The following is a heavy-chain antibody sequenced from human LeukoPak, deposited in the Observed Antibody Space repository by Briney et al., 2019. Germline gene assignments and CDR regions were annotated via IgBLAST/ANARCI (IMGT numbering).Heavy chain of an antibody. D-gene: IGHD2-2*01. CDR1: GYTFTSYD. CDR2: MNPNSGNT. V-gene: IGHV1-8*01. CDR3: ARQLIVVVPAAQYYFDY. J-gene: IGHJ4*02. Sequence: ASVNVSCKASGYTFTSYDINWVRQATGQGLEWMGWMNPNSGNTGYAQKFQGRVTMTRDTSISTAYMELSSLRSEDTAVYYCARQLIVVVPAAQYYFDYWGQGTLVTVSS.